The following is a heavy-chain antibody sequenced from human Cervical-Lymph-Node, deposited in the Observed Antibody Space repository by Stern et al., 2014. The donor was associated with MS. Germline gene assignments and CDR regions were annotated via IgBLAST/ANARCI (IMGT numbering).Heavy chain of an antibody. J-gene: IGHJ4*02. D-gene: IGHD5-12*01. CDR2: MDPNTGNT. CDR1: GYTFTSFD. Sequence: QVQLVQSGAEVKTPGASVKVSCKASGYTFTSFDINWVRQATGQGLEWMGWMDPNTGNTGYSQNFQGRVTMTRDTSMSTAYMELSSLRSDDTAVYYCVRNVAQTGYFEYWGQGTLVTVSS. CDR3: VRNVAQTGYFEY. V-gene: IGHV1-8*01.